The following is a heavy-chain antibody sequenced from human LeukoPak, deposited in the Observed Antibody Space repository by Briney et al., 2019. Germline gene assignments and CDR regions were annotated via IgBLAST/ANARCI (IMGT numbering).Heavy chain of an antibody. J-gene: IGHJ4*02. CDR2: IRYDGSNK. D-gene: IGHD6-6*01. CDR1: GFTFSSYG. CDR3: AKDRYYGSSHYFDY. Sequence: GGSLRLSCAASGFTFSSYGMHWVRQAPGKGLEWVAFIRYDGSNKYYADSVKGRFTISRDNSKNTLYLQMNSLRAEDTAVYYCAKDRYYGSSHYFDYWGQGTLVTVSS. V-gene: IGHV3-30*02.